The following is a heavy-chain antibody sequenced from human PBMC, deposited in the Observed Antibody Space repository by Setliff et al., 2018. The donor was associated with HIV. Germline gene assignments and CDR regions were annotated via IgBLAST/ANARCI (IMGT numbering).Heavy chain of an antibody. CDR1: GFTFSDYY. Sequence: GGSLRLSCAASGFTFSDYYINWIRQAPGKGLEWLSCISGSGSSTYYADSVKGRFTISRDNAKNSLYLQMNSLRVEDTAVYYCARVDFWSGHAFYMDVWGKGTTVTVSS. CDR3: ARVDFWSGHAFYMDV. CDR2: ISGSGSST. D-gene: IGHD3-3*01. J-gene: IGHJ6*03. V-gene: IGHV3-11*04.